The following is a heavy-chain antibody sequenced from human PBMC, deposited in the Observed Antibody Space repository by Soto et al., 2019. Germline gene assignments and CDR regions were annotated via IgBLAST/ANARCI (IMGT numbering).Heavy chain of an antibody. CDR3: AKEGLEELGYCISTSCPSDY. J-gene: IGHJ4*02. CDR2: ISYDGSNK. D-gene: IGHD2-2*01. Sequence: QVQLVESGGGVVQPGRSLRLSCAASGFTFSSYGMHWVRQAPGKGLEWVAVISYDGSNKYYADSVKGRFTISRDNSKNRLYLQMNSLRAEDTAVYYCAKEGLEELGYCISTSCPSDYWGQGTLVTVSS. V-gene: IGHV3-30*18. CDR1: GFTFSSYG.